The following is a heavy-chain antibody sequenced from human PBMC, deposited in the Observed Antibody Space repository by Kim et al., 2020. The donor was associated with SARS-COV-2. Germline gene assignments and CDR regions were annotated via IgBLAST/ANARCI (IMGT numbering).Heavy chain of an antibody. CDR1: GFTFSSYG. J-gene: IGHJ6*02. CDR3: AKKGGGNSSWFNYYYYYGMDV. D-gene: IGHD6-13*01. Sequence: GGSLRLSCAASGFTFSSYGMHWVRQAPGKGLEWVAVISYDVSNKYYADSVKGRFTISRDNSKNTLYLQMNSLRAEDTAVYYCAKKGGGNSSWFNYYYYYGMDVWSQGTTGTDSS. CDR2: ISYDVSNK. V-gene: IGHV3-30*18.